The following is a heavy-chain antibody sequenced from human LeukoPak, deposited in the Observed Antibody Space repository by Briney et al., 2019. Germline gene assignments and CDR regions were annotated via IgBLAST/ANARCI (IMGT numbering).Heavy chain of an antibody. CDR2: IWYDGSNK. D-gene: IGHD3-22*01. CDR1: GFTFSSCG. V-gene: IGHV3-33*01. J-gene: IGHJ4*02. CDR3: ARDDYGSSGYMGFDY. Sequence: GGSLRLSCAASGFTFSSCGMHWVRQAPGKGLEWVAVIWYDGSNKYYADSVKGRFTISRDNSKNTLYLQMNSLRAEDTAVYYCARDDYGSSGYMGFDYWGQGTLVTVSS.